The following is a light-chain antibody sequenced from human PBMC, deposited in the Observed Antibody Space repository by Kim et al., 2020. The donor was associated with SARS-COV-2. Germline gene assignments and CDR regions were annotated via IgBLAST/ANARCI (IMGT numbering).Light chain of an antibody. CDR3: QAWDSRTVV. J-gene: IGLJ3*02. CDR1: KLGDKY. CDR2: EDS. Sequence: SYELTQPPSVSVSQGQTASITCSGDKLGDKYASWYQQKPGQSPVLVIYEDSKRPSGIPERVSGSKSGNTATLTISGTQAMDEAAYYCQAWDSRTVVFGGGTQLTVL. V-gene: IGLV3-1*01.